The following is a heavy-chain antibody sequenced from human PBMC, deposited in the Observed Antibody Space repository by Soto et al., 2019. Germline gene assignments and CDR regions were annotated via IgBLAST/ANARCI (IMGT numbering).Heavy chain of an antibody. CDR3: SHSGSGYDLVYFDY. J-gene: IGHJ4*02. V-gene: IGHV2-5*02. CDR2: IYWDADK. D-gene: IGHD5-12*01. CDR1: GFSLSTSGVG. Sequence: QITLKESGPTLVKPTQTLTLTCTFSGFSLSTSGVGVGWIRQPPGKALEWLALIYWDADKRYSTSLKSRLTITMDTSKNQVVLTMTNMDPVDTATYYCSHSGSGYDLVYFDYWGQGTLVTVSS.